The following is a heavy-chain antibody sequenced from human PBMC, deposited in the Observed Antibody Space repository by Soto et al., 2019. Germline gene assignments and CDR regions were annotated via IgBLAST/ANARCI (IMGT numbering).Heavy chain of an antibody. V-gene: IGHV4-59*01. CDR2: IYYRGST. D-gene: IGHD6-13*01. CDR1: GGSISGYY. J-gene: IGHJ6*02. CDR3: ARQQLLPFYYALDV. Sequence: ETLSLTCTVSGGSISGYYWSWIRQSPGKGLEYIGYIYYRGSTNYNPSLRSRVTMSVDTSRNQFSLKVNSVTAADTAVYYCARQQLLPFYYALDVWGQGTTVTVSS.